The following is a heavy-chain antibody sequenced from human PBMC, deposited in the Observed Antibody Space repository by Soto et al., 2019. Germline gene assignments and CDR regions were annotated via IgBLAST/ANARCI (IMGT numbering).Heavy chain of an antibody. D-gene: IGHD2-15*01. CDR3: ARRWGRNFDY. CDR2: IYYSGST. Sequence: SETQSLTCTVSGGSISSYDWSWIRQPPGKGLEWIGYIYYSGSTNYNPSLKSRVTISVDTSKNQFSLKLSSVTAADTAVYYCARRWGRNFDYWGQGTLVTVSS. J-gene: IGHJ4*02. CDR1: GGSISSYD. V-gene: IGHV4-59*08.